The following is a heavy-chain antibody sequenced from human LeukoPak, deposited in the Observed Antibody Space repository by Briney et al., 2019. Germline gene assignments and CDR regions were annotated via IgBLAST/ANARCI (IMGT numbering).Heavy chain of an antibody. CDR1: GFSLSTSGVG. CDR3: AHTRRYYYDSSGYSYAFDI. D-gene: IGHD3-22*01. CDR2: IYWNDEK. V-gene: IGHV2-5*01. J-gene: IGHJ3*02. Sequence: SGPTLVKPTQTLTLICTFSGFSLSTSGVGVGWIRQSAGNALEGRALIYWNDEKRYSPALKSRLTITKDTTNNQAVLTMTNMDPVDTATYYCAHTRRYYYDSSGYSYAFDIWGQGTMVTVSS.